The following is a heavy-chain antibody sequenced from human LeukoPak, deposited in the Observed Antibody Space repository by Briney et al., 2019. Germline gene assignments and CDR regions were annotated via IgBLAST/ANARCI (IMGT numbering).Heavy chain of an antibody. V-gene: IGHV3-9*01. Sequence: PGGSLRLSCAASGFSFDDYAMHWVRQAPGKGLEWVSGISWNSGNIGYADSVKGRFTISRDNAKNSLYLHMNSLRTEDTALYYCARTPSGDSSGYFTDALNIWGQGTMVTVSS. D-gene: IGHD3-22*01. CDR1: GFSFDDYA. CDR3: ARTPSGDSSGYFTDALNI. CDR2: ISWNSGNI. J-gene: IGHJ3*02.